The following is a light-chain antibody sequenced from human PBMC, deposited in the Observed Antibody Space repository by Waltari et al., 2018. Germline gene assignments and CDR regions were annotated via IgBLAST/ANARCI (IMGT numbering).Light chain of an antibody. J-gene: IGKJ4*01. CDR1: QDVNDY. V-gene: IGKV3-11*01. CDR2: DAS. CDR3: QQRYA. Sequence: DIVLTQSPATLSLSPGQRAALSGRASQDVNDYLAWYQQKPGQPPRLLIYDASKRATGIPARFSGSGSGTDFTLTISTLEPEDFGVYYCQQRYAFGGGTKVEI.